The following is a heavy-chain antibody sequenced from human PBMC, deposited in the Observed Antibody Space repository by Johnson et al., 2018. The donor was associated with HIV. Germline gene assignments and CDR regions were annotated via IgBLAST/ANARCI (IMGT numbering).Heavy chain of an antibody. V-gene: IGHV3-66*03. CDR3: ARSKVDIVVVVGATGAFDI. Sequence: VQLVESGGGLIQPGGSLRLCCAASGFTVSSNYMSWVRQAPGKGLEWVSVIYSGGSTYYADSVKGRFTISRDNSKNTLNVQMNSLRAEDTAVYYCARSKVDIVVVVGATGAFDIWGQGTMVTVSS. J-gene: IGHJ3*02. CDR2: IYSGGST. D-gene: IGHD2-15*01. CDR1: GFTVSSNY.